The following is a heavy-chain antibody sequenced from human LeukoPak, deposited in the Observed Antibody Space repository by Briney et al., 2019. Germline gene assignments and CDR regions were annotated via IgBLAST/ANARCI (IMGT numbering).Heavy chain of an antibody. CDR1: GVTFSSYS. CDR3: ARDKGGVGAVY. Sequence: GGSLRLSCAASGVTFSSYSMNYVRQAPGKGLEGLAYISSSSSTIYYADSVKGRFTISRDNAKNSLYLQITSLSAEDTAVYYCARDKGGVGAVYWGQGTLVTVSS. J-gene: IGHJ4*02. D-gene: IGHD1-26*01. CDR2: ISSSSSTI. V-gene: IGHV3-48*04.